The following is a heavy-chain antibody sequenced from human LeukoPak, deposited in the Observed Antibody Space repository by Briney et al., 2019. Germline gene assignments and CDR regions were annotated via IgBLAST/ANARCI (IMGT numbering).Heavy chain of an antibody. CDR1: GFTFSSYS. CDR3: ARDSSHSGGYYVFHHDAFDI. J-gene: IGHJ3*02. D-gene: IGHD3-22*01. CDR2: ISSSSSYI. Sequence: PGGSLRLSCAASGFTFSSYSMNWVRQAPGKGLEWVSSISSSSSYIYYADSVKGRFTISRDNAKNSLYLQMNSLRAEDTAVYYCARDSSHSGGYYVFHHDAFDIWGQGTMVTVSS. V-gene: IGHV3-21*01.